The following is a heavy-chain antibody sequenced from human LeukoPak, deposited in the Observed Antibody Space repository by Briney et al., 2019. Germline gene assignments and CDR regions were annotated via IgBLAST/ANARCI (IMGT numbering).Heavy chain of an antibody. J-gene: IGHJ5*02. CDR1: GGSFRGYY. D-gene: IGHD6-6*01. V-gene: IGHV4-34*01. CDR2: INHSGST. Sequence: SETLSLTCAVYGGSFRGYYWSWIRQPPGKGREWIGEINHSGSTNYNPSIKSRVTISVDTSKNQFTLKLSSVTAADTAVYYCARGNLGLAARSWWFDPGGQGTLVTVSS. CDR3: ARGNLGLAARSWWFDP.